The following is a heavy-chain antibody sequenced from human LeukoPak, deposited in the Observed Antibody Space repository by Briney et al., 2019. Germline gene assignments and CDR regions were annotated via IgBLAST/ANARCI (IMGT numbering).Heavy chain of an antibody. CDR3: ARDGWFGDYNWFDP. J-gene: IGHJ5*02. Sequence: GESLRLSCAASGFTFSSYSMNWVRQAPGGGLEWVSYISSASNTIYYADSVKGRFTISRDNATNSLYLQMNSLRAEDTAMYYCARDGWFGDYNWFDPWGQGTLVTVSS. CDR1: GFTFSSYS. V-gene: IGHV3-48*01. CDR2: ISSASNTI. D-gene: IGHD3-10*01.